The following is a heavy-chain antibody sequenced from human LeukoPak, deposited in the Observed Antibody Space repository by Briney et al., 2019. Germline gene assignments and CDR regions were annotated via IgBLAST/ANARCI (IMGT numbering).Heavy chain of an antibody. CDR3: ARGTTL. V-gene: IGHV1-2*02. CDR2: INPKSGDT. Sequence: ASVKVSCKASGYTFTGYYMHWVRQAPGQGLEWMGWINPKSGDTNYAQKFQGRVTMTRDTSINTAYMELSSLRSDDTAVFYCARGTTLWGQGTLVTVSS. D-gene: IGHD1/OR15-1a*01. CDR1: GYTFTGYY. J-gene: IGHJ4*02.